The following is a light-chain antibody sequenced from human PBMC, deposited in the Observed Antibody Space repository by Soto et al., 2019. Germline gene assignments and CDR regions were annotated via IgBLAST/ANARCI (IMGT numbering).Light chain of an antibody. J-gene: IGLJ1*01. Sequence: QSVLTQPPSVSGAPGQRVTISCTGSSSNIGAGYDVHWYQQLPGTAPKLLIYGNSNRPSGVPDRFSGSKSGTSASLAITGLQAEDEADYYCSSYTRRGTGVFGTGTKLTVL. CDR2: GNS. V-gene: IGLV1-40*01. CDR3: SSYTRRGTGV. CDR1: SSNIGAGYD.